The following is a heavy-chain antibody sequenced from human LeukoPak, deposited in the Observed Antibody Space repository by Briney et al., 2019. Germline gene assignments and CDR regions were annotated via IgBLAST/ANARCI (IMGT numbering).Heavy chain of an antibody. J-gene: IGHJ4*02. V-gene: IGHV1-69*05. CDR3: ARAGQWLLGDYFDY. D-gene: IGHD6-19*01. CDR2: IIAIFGTT. Sequence: GASVKVSCKASGGTFSNIVISWVRQAPGQGLEWMGGIIAIFGTTNYAQKFQGRVTMTTDTSTSTAYMELRSLRSDDTAVYYCARAGQWLLGDYFDYWGQGTLVTVSS. CDR1: GGTFSNIV.